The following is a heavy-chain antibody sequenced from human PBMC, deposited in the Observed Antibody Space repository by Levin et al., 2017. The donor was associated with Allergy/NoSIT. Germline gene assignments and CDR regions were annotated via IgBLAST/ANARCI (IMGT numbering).Heavy chain of an antibody. V-gene: IGHV3-33*01. D-gene: IGHD5-12*01. Sequence: GESLKISCAASGFTFSSYGMHWVRQAPGKGLEWVAVIWYDGSNKYYADSVKGRFTISRDNSKNTLYLQMNSLRAEDTAVYYCARDRVVATIGYYYYGMDVWGQGTTVTVSS. CDR2: IWYDGSNK. CDR1: GFTFSSYG. CDR3: ARDRVVATIGYYYYGMDV. J-gene: IGHJ6*02.